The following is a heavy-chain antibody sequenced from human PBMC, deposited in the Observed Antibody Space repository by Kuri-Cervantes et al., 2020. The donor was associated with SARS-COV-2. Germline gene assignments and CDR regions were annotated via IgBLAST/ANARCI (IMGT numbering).Heavy chain of an antibody. D-gene: IGHD3-10*01. CDR2: IWYDGSNK. J-gene: IGHJ6*03. V-gene: IGHV3-33*01. Sequence: GGSLRLSCAASGFTFSSYGMHWVRQAPGKGLEWVAVIWYDGSNKYYADFVKGRFTISRDNSKNTLYLQMNSLRAEDTAVYYCARDGGPNYYGSGSYHPYYYYMDVWGKGTTVTVSS. CDR3: ARDGGPNYYGSGSYHPYYYYMDV. CDR1: GFTFSSYG.